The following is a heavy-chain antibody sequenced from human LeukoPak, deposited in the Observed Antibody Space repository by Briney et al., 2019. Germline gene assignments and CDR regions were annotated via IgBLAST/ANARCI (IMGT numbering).Heavy chain of an antibody. CDR2: ISGSGGST. J-gene: IGHJ4*02. CDR3: AKDKYGDHGLDY. V-gene: IGHV3-23*01. Sequence: PGGSLRLSCAASGFTLSSYAMSWVRQAPGKGLEWVSAISGSGGSTYYADSVKGRFTISRDNSKNTLYLQMNSLRAEDTAVYYCAKDKYGDHGLDYWGQGTLVTVSS. CDR1: GFTLSSYA. D-gene: IGHD4-17*01.